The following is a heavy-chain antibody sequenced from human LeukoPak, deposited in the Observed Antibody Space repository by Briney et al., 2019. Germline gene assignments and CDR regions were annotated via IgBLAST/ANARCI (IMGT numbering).Heavy chain of an antibody. CDR2: IYHSGSI. J-gene: IGHJ4*02. CDR1: GGSISSGGYY. Sequence: SETLSLTCTVSGGSISSGGYYWSWIRQPPGKGLEWIGYIYHSGSIYYNPSLKSRVTISVDRSKNQFSLKLSSVTAADTAVYYCARSPMVRGVIRLFDYWGQGTLVTVSS. V-gene: IGHV4-30-2*01. CDR3: ARSPMVRGVIRLFDY. D-gene: IGHD3-10*01.